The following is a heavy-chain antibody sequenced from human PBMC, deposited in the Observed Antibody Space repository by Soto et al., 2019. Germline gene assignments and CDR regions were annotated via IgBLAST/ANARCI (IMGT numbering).Heavy chain of an antibody. Sequence: ASVKVSCKASGYTFTSYGISWVRQAPGQGLEWMGWISAYNGNTNYAQKLLGRVTMTTDTSTSTAYMELRSLRSDDTAVFYCAKDSPSYTTSPFYFDSWGQGTLVTVSS. CDR2: ISAYNGNT. D-gene: IGHD2-2*02. J-gene: IGHJ4*02. V-gene: IGHV1-18*04. CDR3: AKDSPSYTTSPFYFDS. CDR1: GYTFTSYG.